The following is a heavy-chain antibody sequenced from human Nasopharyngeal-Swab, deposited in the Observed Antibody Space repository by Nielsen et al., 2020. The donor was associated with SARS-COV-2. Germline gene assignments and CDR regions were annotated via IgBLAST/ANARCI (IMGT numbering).Heavy chain of an antibody. CDR3: VRDDGSSWLLDE. Sequence: ASVKVSCKASGYTFINQAMHWVRQAPGQRLEWMGWITAGNGNTQDSQKFHDRLTLTSDTSASTAYMDLSSLRSEDTAVYYCVRDDGSSWLLDEWGQGTLVTVSS. J-gene: IGHJ4*02. CDR1: GYTFINQA. CDR2: ITAGNGNT. V-gene: IGHV1-3*01. D-gene: IGHD6-13*01.